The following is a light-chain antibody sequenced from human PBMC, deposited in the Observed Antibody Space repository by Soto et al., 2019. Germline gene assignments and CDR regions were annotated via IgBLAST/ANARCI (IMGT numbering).Light chain of an antibody. J-gene: IGKJ2*01. CDR3: QQRSNWPLYT. Sequence: EFVLTQSPATLSLSPGERATLSCRASQSVSSYLAWYQQKPGQAPRLLIYDASNRATGIPARFSGSGSGTDFTLTISSLEAEDFAVYYCQQRSNWPLYTFCQGTKLEIK. V-gene: IGKV3-11*01. CDR1: QSVSSY. CDR2: DAS.